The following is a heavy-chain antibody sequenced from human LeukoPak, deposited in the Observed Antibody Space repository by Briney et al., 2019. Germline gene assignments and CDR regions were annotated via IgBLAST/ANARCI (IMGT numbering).Heavy chain of an antibody. CDR2: ISSSGSTI. J-gene: IGHJ6*04. Sequence: GGSLRLSCAASVFTFSSYEMNWVRQAPEKGLECVSYISSSGSTIYYADSVKGRFTISRDNAKNSLYLQMNSLRAEDTAVYYCAELGITMIGGVWGKGTTVTISS. D-gene: IGHD3-10*02. V-gene: IGHV3-48*03. CDR3: AELGITMIGGV. CDR1: VFTFSSYE.